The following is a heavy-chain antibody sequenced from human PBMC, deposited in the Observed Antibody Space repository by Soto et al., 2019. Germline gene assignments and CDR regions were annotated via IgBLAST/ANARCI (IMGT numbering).Heavy chain of an antibody. V-gene: IGHV4-39*01. CDR2: VYYSGST. D-gene: IGHD3-22*01. Sequence: SETLSLTCTVSGGSISSGSYYWDWIRQPPGKGLEWIGNVYYSGSTNYNPSLESRVTISIDTSKNQFSLKLSSVTAADTAVYYCARQTDSYYTFDAFDIWGQGTMVT. CDR3: ARQTDSYYTFDAFDI. J-gene: IGHJ3*02. CDR1: GGSISSGSYY.